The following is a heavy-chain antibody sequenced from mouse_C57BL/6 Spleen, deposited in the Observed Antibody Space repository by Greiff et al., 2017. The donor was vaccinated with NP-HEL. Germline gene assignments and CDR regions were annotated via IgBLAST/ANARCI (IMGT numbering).Heavy chain of an antibody. J-gene: IGHJ4*01. V-gene: IGHV2-2*01. CDR3: VRRGYDYSYAVDY. CDR2: IWSGGST. CDR1: GFSLTSYG. D-gene: IGHD2-4*01. Sequence: VQLQQSGPGLVQPSQSLSITCTVSGFSLTSYGVHWVRQSPGKGLEWLGVIWSGGSTDYNAAFISRLSISKDNSKSQVFFKMNSLQADDTAIYYCVRRGYDYSYAVDYWGQGTSVTVSS.